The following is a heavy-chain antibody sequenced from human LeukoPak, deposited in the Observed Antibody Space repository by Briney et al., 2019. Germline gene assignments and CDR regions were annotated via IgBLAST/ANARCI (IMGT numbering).Heavy chain of an antibody. D-gene: IGHD2-15*01. CDR2: INHSGST. V-gene: IGHV4-34*01. CDR1: GGSFSGYY. Sequence: SETLSLTCAVYGGSFSGYYWSWIRQPPGKGLEWIGEINHSGSTNYNPSLKSRVTISVDTSKNQFSLKLSSVTAADTAVYYCARGVVHTHWFDSWGQGTLVTVSS. CDR3: ARGVVHTHWFDS. J-gene: IGHJ5*01.